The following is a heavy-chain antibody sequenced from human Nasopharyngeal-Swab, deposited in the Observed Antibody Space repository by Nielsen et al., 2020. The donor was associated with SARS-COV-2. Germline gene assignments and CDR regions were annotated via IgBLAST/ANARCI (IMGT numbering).Heavy chain of an antibody. Sequence: SETLSLTRTVSGGSFSSYYWGWIRQPPGKGLEWIGSIYYSGSTYYNPSLKSRVTISVDTSKNQFSLKLSSVTAADTAVYYCARHTSPWLSRYVPFDIWGQGTMVTVSS. CDR1: GGSFSSYY. D-gene: IGHD3-10*01. CDR2: IYYSGST. CDR3: ARHTSPWLSRYVPFDI. J-gene: IGHJ3*02. V-gene: IGHV4-39*01.